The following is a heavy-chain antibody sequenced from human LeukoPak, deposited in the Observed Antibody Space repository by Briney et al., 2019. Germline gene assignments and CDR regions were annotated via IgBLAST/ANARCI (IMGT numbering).Heavy chain of an antibody. Sequence: GASVKVPCKASGYTFTGYYMHWVRQAPGQGLEWMGGIIPIFGTANYAQKFQGRVTITTDESTSTAYMELSSLRSEDTAVYYCAREVRGDIDYWGQGTLVTVSS. D-gene: IGHD3-10*01. CDR1: GYTFTGYY. CDR3: AREVRGDIDY. V-gene: IGHV1-69*05. CDR2: IIPIFGTA. J-gene: IGHJ4*02.